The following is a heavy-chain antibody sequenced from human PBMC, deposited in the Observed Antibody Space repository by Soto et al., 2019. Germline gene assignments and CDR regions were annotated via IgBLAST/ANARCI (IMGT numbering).Heavy chain of an antibody. D-gene: IGHD2-15*01. Sequence: QVQLQESGPGLVKPSQTLSLTCTVSGDSIKSADYLWTWIRQPPGEGLEYIGYIYYTGTISYKPSLTSRAAISLDTSKNQFSLKLTSATATDTAVYYCVRMKTGGSRPVDHWGQGTLVTVSS. J-gene: IGHJ4*02. CDR2: IYYTGTI. CDR3: VRMKTGGSRPVDH. V-gene: IGHV4-30-4*01. CDR1: GDSIKSADYL.